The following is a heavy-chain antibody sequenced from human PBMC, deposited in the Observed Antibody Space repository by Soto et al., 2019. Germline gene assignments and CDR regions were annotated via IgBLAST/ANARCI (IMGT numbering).Heavy chain of an antibody. Sequence: LTCTVSGGSISSYYWSWIRQPPGKGLEWIGYIYYSGSTNYNPSLKSRVTISVDTSKNQFSLKLSSVTAADTAVYYCARASVAGNYYGMDVWRQRTTVTVSS. V-gene: IGHV4-59*01. CDR2: IYYSGST. D-gene: IGHD6-19*01. CDR3: ARASVAGNYYGMDV. CDR1: GGSISSYY. J-gene: IGHJ6*02.